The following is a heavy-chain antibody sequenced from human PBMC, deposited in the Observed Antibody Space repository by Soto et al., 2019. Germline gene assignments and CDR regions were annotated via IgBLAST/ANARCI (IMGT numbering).Heavy chain of an antibody. CDR3: ASFIAAAGTYYYYYYGMDV. CDR1: GYRFTSYW. D-gene: IGHD6-13*01. V-gene: IGHV5-10-1*01. Sequence: PGESLKISCKGSGYRFTSYWISWVRQMPGKGLEWMGRIDPSDSYTNYSPSFQGHVTISADKSISTAYLQWSSLKASDTAMYYCASFIAAAGTYYYYYYGMDVWGQGTTVTVSS. CDR2: IDPSDSYT. J-gene: IGHJ6*02.